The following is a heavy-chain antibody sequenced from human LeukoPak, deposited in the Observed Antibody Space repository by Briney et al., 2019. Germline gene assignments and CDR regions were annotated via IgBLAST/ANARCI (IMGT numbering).Heavy chain of an antibody. Sequence: SETLSLTCTVSGGSISSYYWSWIRQPAGKGLEWIGRIYTSGSTNYNPSLKSRVTMSVDTSKSQFSLKLSSVTAADTAVYYCARDGYCSSTSCPPSYCYMDVWGKGTTVTVSS. CDR2: IYTSGST. D-gene: IGHD2-2*01. CDR1: GGSISSYY. CDR3: ARDGYCSSTSCPPSYCYMDV. V-gene: IGHV4-4*07. J-gene: IGHJ6*03.